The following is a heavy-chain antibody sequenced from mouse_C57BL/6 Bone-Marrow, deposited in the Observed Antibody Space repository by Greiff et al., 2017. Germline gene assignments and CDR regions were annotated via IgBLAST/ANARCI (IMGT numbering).Heavy chain of an antibody. CDR2: IDPSDSYT. Sequence: VQLQQPGAELVMPGASVKLSCKASGYTFTSYWMHWVNQRPGQGLEWIGEIDPSDSYTNYNQKFKGKSTLTVDKSSSTAYMQLSSLTSEDSAVYYWARGAYWGQGTTLTVSS. J-gene: IGHJ2*01. V-gene: IGHV1-69*01. CDR3: ARGAY. CDR1: GYTFTSYW.